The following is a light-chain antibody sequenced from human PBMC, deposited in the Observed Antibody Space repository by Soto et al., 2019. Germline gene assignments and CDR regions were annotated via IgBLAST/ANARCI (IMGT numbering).Light chain of an antibody. Sequence: QLVLTQPASVSGSPGQSITISCTGTSSDVGAYNYVSWYQQHPGEAPRLMIYDVSYRPSGVSNRFSGSKSGNTASLTISGLRAEDEAEYYCSSYSSISYVIFGGGTKVTVL. V-gene: IGLV2-14*01. CDR2: DVS. CDR3: SSYSSISYVI. CDR1: SSDVGAYNY. J-gene: IGLJ2*01.